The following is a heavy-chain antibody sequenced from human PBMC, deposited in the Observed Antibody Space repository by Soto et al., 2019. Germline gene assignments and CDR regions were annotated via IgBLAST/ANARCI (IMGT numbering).Heavy chain of an antibody. D-gene: IGHD2-21*02. V-gene: IGHV1-46*01. CDR1: GDTFTDYY. CDR3: ARGGHVVVVTAALDY. CDR2: VNPSGGHT. J-gene: IGHJ4*02. Sequence: QVQLMQSGAEVKKPGASVKVSCKASGDTFTDYYIHWVRQAPGQGLEWMGTVNPSGGHTTYAQHFLGRVTLARDTTTSTIYMELTSLTSDETAIYSCARGGHVVVVTAALDYWGQGTLVTVAS.